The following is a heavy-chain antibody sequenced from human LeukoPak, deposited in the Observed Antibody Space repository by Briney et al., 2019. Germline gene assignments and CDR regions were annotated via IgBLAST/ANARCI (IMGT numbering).Heavy chain of an antibody. Sequence: GGSLRLSCAVSGFTFSSYVMSWVRQAPGKGLEWISYISNSGSTIYYADSVKGRFTISRDNAKNSLYLQMNSLRAEDTAVYYCARSPTGSGWYYFDYWGQGTLVTVSS. J-gene: IGHJ4*02. CDR3: ARSPTGSGWYYFDY. V-gene: IGHV3-48*03. CDR2: ISNSGSTI. CDR1: GFTFSSYV. D-gene: IGHD6-19*01.